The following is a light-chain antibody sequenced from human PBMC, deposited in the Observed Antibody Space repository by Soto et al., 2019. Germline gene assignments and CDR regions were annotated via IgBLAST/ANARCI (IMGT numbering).Light chain of an antibody. Sequence: EIVMTQSPATLSVSPGERATLSCRASQSVSSNLAWYQQKPGQAPRLLIYGASTRATGIPARFSGSGSGTEFTLTIGSLQSEDFAVYYCQQYNNWPRTFGQGTLVDIK. V-gene: IGKV3-15*01. CDR3: QQYNNWPRT. CDR1: QSVSSN. CDR2: GAS. J-gene: IGKJ1*01.